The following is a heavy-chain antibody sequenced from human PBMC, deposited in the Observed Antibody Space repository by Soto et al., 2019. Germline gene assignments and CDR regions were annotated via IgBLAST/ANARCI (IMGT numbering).Heavy chain of an antibody. CDR3: ARAPAAMVVDYYYGMDV. Sequence: PSETLSLTCTVSGGSISSGGYYWSWIRQHPGKGLEWIGYIYYSGSTYYNPSLKSRVTISVDTSKNQFSLKLSSVTAADTAVYYCARAPAAMVVDYYYGMDVWGQGTTVTVSS. CDR1: GGSISSGGYY. CDR2: IYYSGST. J-gene: IGHJ6*02. D-gene: IGHD2-2*01. V-gene: IGHV4-31*03.